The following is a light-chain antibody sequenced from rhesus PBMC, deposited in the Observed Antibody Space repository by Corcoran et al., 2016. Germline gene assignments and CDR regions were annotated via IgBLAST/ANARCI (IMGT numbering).Light chain of an antibody. CDR1: ENVNNY. Sequence: DIQMTQSPSSLSASVGDRVTITCRASENVNNYLNWYQQKPGKAPKHLIYTASPLQSGVPSRFSGSGSGTAYTFTISSLQPEDVATYYCQHGYGTPFTFGPGTKLDIK. J-gene: IGKJ3*01. V-gene: IGKV1-74*01. CDR3: QHGYGTPFT. CDR2: TAS.